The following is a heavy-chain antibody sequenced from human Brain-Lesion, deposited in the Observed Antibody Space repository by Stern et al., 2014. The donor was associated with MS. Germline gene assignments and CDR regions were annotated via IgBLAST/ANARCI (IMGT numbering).Heavy chain of an antibody. J-gene: IGHJ5*02. D-gene: IGHD2-15*01. CDR1: GGSVSSTSYA. CDR2: IYYSGNT. CDR3: AGEEDIRYCSGGSCTGNWFDP. V-gene: IGHV4-39*01. Sequence: VQLVESGPGLVKPSETLSLTCTVAGGSVSSTSYAWAWIRQPPGKGLEWIGTIYYSGNTYYSPSLKSRLPISPDTSKNQFSLPLRSVTAADTAVYYCAGEEDIRYCSGGSCTGNWFDPWGQGTLVTVSS.